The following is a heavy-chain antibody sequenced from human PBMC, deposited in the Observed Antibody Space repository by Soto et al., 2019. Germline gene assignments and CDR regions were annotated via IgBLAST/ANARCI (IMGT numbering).Heavy chain of an antibody. V-gene: IGHV3-15*07. D-gene: IGHD3-22*01. CDR3: ARDPHLRPYYYDSSGYLR. CDR2: IKSKTDGGTT. J-gene: IGHJ4*02. Sequence: GGSLRLSCAASGFTFSNAWMNWVRQAPGKGLEWVGRIKSKTDGGTTDYAAPVKGRFTISRDNSKNTLYLQMNSLRAEDTAVYYCARDPHLRPYYYDSSGYLRWGQGTLVTVSS. CDR1: GFTFSNAW.